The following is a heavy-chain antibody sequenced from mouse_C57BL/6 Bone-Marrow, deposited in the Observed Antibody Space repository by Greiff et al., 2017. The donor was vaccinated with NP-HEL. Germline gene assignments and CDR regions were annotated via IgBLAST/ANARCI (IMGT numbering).Heavy chain of an antibody. CDR2: INPGSGGT. D-gene: IGHD1-1*01. J-gene: IGHJ2*01. CDR3: ARGITRYFDY. Sequence: QVQLQQSGAELVRPGTSVKVSCKASGYAFTNYLIEWVKQRPGQGLEWIGVINPGSGGTNYNEKFKGKATLTADKSSSTAYMQLSSLTSEDSAVYFCARGITRYFDYWGQGTTLTVSS. V-gene: IGHV1-54*01. CDR1: GYAFTNYL.